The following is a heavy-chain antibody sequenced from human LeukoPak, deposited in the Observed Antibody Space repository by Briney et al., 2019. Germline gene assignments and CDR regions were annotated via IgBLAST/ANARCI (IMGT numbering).Heavy chain of an antibody. J-gene: IGHJ1*01. CDR2: IDPSDSYT. D-gene: IGHD6-19*01. V-gene: IGHV5-10-1*01. CDR3: AGAGIAVAGNAEYFQH. CDR1: GYSFTSYW. Sequence: PGESLKISCKGSGYSFTSYWISWVRQMPGKGLEWMGSIDPSDSYTNYSPSFQGHVTISADKSISTAYLQWSSLKASDTAMYYCAGAGIAVAGNAEYFQHWGQGTLVTVSS.